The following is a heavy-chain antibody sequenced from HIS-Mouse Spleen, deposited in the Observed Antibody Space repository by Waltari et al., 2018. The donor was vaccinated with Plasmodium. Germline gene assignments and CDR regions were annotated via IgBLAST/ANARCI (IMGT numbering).Heavy chain of an antibody. CDR3: ARTIAVVGTGDALDI. Sequence: EVQLVESGGGLVQPGGSLRLSCAASGFPFSRYWMPWVRQAPGKGLVWVSRINSDGSSTRYADSVKGRFTISRDNAKNTLYLQMNSLRAEDTAVYYCARTIAVVGTGDALDIWGQGTMVTVSS. J-gene: IGHJ3*02. V-gene: IGHV3-74*01. D-gene: IGHD6-13*01. CDR2: INSDGSST. CDR1: GFPFSRYW.